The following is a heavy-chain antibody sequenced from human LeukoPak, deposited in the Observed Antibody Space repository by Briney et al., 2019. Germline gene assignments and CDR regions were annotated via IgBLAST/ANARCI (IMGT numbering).Heavy chain of an antibody. J-gene: IGHJ5*02. V-gene: IGHV4-39*07. Sequence: SETLSLTCTVSGGSISSSSYYWGWIRQPPGKGLEWIGSIYYSGSTYYNPSLKSRVTISVDTSKNQFSLKLSSVTAADTAVYYCAREGSTQWLVLNWFDPWGQGTLVTVSS. CDR2: IYYSGST. CDR1: GGSISSSSYY. CDR3: AREGSTQWLVLNWFDP. D-gene: IGHD6-19*01.